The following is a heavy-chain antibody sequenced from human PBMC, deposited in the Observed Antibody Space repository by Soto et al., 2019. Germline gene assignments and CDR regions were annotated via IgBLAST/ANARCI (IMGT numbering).Heavy chain of an antibody. J-gene: IGHJ4*02. CDR3: AKAYYDFLYYFDY. Sequence: PGGSLRLSCAASGFTFSSYGMHWVRQAPGKGLEWVAVISYDGSNKYYADSVKGRFTISRDNSKNTLYLQMNSLRAEDTTVYYCAKAYYDFLYYFDYWGQGTLVTVSS. V-gene: IGHV3-30*18. CDR1: GFTFSSYG. D-gene: IGHD3-3*01. CDR2: ISYDGSNK.